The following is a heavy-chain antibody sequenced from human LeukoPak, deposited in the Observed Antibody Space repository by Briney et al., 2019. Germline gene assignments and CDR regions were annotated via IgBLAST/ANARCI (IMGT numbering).Heavy chain of an antibody. CDR3: ARDAQLGHHYYMDV. CDR1: GYTFISND. D-gene: IGHD6-6*01. J-gene: IGHJ6*03. Sequence: ASVKVSCKASGYTFISNDSNWVRQAPGQGLEWMGWINPNSGGTNYAQKFQGRVTMTRDTSISTAYMELSRLRSDDTAVYYCARDAQLGHHYYMDVWGKGTTVTVSS. CDR2: INPNSGGT. V-gene: IGHV1-2*02.